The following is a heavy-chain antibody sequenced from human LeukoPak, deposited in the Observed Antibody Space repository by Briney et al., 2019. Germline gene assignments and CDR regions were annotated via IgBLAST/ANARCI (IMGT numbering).Heavy chain of an antibody. CDR1: GFTFSSYW. CDR2: IKQDGSEK. V-gene: IGHV3-7*03. J-gene: IGHJ4*02. Sequence: PGGSLRLSCAASGFTFSSYWMSWVRQAPGKGLEWVANIKQDGSEKYYVDSVEGRFTISRDNAKNSLYLQMNSLRAEDTAVYYCAREGPLYCSSTSCYAHYFDYWGQGTLVTVSS. CDR3: AREGPLYCSSTSCYAHYFDY. D-gene: IGHD2-2*01.